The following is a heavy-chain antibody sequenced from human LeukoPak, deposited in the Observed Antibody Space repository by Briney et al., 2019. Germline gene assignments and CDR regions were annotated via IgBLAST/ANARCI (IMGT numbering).Heavy chain of an antibody. CDR2: ISSSSSYI. Sequence: GGSLRLSCAASGFTFSSYSMNWVRQAPGPGLEWLSSISSSSSYISYADSVKGLFTISRDNAKNSLYLQMNSLRAKDTAVYYCARSYDFWSGSDYWGQGTLVTVSS. D-gene: IGHD3-3*01. CDR3: ARSYDFWSGSDY. CDR1: GFTFSSYS. J-gene: IGHJ4*02. V-gene: IGHV3-21*01.